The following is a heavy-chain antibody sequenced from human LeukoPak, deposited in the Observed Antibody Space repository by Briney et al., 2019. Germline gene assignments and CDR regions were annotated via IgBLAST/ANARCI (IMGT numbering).Heavy chain of an antibody. D-gene: IGHD3-3*01. CDR2: INPNSGGT. CDR1: GYTFTGYY. Sequence: GASVKVSCKXSGYTFTGYYMHWVRQAPGQGLEGMGWINPNSGGTNYAQKFQGRVTMTRDTSISTAYMELSRLRSDDTAVYYCARPYEGDAFDIWGQGTMVTVSS. CDR3: ARPYEGDAFDI. V-gene: IGHV1-2*02. J-gene: IGHJ3*02.